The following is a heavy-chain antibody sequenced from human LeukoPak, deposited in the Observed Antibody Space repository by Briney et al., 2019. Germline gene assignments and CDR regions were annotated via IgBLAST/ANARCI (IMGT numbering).Heavy chain of an antibody. CDR2: ISGSGGNT. Sequence: PGGSLRLSCAASGFTFSSYAMSWVRQGPGKGLEWVSAISGSGGNTYYADSVKGRFTISRDNSKNTLYLQMNSLRAEDTAVYYCVKEGLSIVVVAAAPFDYWGQGTLVTVSS. V-gene: IGHV3-23*01. CDR3: VKEGLSIVVVAAAPFDY. CDR1: GFTFSSYA. J-gene: IGHJ4*02. D-gene: IGHD2-2*01.